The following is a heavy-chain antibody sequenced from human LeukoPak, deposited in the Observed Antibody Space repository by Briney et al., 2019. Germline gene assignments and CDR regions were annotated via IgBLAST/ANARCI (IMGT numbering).Heavy chain of an antibody. J-gene: IGHJ4*02. CDR1: GFTFSSYA. CDR2: VTNAGAAT. V-gene: IGHV3-23*01. Sequence: PGGSLRLSCAASGFTFSSYAMTWVRQAPGKGLEWVSAVTNAGAATYYADSVKGRFTISRDNSKNTLYLQMNSLRAEDTAVYYCARDGDMRTTTIFGVVLGWGQGTLVTASS. D-gene: IGHD3-3*01. CDR3: ARDGDMRTTTIFGVVLG.